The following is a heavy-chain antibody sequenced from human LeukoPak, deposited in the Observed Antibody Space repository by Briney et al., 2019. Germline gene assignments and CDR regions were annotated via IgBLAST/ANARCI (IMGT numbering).Heavy chain of an antibody. D-gene: IGHD3-9*01. CDR1: GFTFSSYW. CDR2: ISGSGGST. Sequence: GGSLRLSCAASGFTFSSYWMSWVRQAPGKGLEWVSAISGSGGSTYYADSVKGRFTISRDNSKNTLYLQMNSLRAEDTAVYYCAKGLTGYYMRALDYWGQGTLVTVSS. J-gene: IGHJ4*02. CDR3: AKGLTGYYMRALDY. V-gene: IGHV3-23*01.